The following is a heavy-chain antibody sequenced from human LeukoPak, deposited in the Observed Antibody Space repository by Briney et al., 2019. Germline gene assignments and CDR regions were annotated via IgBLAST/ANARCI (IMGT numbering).Heavy chain of an antibody. V-gene: IGHV4-39*01. D-gene: IGHD2-15*01. Sequence: PSETLSLTCIVSGGSISSSSYYWGWIRQPPGKGLEWIGSIYYSGSTYYKPSLKRRVTISLDTSKNQFSLKLSSVTAADTAVYYCASYVVVVAATGYWGQGTLVTVSS. CDR2: IYYSGST. CDR1: GGSISSSSYY. CDR3: ASYVVVVAATGY. J-gene: IGHJ4*02.